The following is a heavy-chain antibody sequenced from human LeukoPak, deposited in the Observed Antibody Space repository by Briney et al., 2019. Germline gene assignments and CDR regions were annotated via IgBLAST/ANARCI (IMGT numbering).Heavy chain of an antibody. D-gene: IGHD6-13*01. J-gene: IGHJ3*02. CDR1: GFTFSSYA. Sequence: GGSLRLSCAASGFTFSSYAMHWVRQAPGKGLEWVSGISWNSGSIGYADSVKGRFTISRDNAKNSLYLQMNSLRAEDTALYYCAKGSWYGSAFDIWGQGTMVTVSS. V-gene: IGHV3-9*01. CDR3: AKGSWYGSAFDI. CDR2: ISWNSGSI.